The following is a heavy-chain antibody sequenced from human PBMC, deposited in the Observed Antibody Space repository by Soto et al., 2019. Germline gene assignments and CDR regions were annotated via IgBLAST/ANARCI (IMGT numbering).Heavy chain of an antibody. V-gene: IGHV4-59*01. CDR1: GGSISSYY. J-gene: IGHJ4*02. Sequence: PSETLSLTCTVSGGSISSYYWSWIRQPPGKGLEWIGYIYYSGSTNYNPSLKSRVTISVDTSKNQFSLKLSSVTAADTAVYYCARSSSGWYGTSPFDYWGQGTLVTVSS. D-gene: IGHD6-19*01. CDR2: IYYSGST. CDR3: ARSSSGWYGTSPFDY.